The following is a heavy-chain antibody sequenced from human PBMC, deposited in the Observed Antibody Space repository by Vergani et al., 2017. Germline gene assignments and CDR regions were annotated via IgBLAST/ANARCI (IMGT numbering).Heavy chain of an antibody. CDR1: GFTFSSYG. J-gene: IGHJ3*02. CDR3: ARARDYGDSGDAFDI. CDR2: ISYDGSNK. D-gene: IGHD4-17*01. V-gene: IGHV3-30*03. Sequence: QVQLVESGGGVVQPGRSLRLSCAASGFTFSSYGMHWVRQAPGKGLEWVAVISYDGSNKYYADSVKGRFTISRDNSKNTLYLQMNSLRAEDTAVYYCARARDYGDSGDAFDIWGQGTMVTVSS.